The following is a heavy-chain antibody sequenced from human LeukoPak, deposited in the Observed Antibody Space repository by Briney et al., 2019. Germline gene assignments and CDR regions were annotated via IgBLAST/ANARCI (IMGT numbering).Heavy chain of an antibody. CDR3: ARVGYCSDTSCYTREYWSDP. D-gene: IGHD2-2*02. CDR2: IYSGGST. J-gene: IGHJ5*02. Sequence: GGSLRLSCAASGFTVSSNYMSWVRQAPGKGLEWVSVIYSGGSTYYADSVKGRFTISRHNSKNTLYLQMDSLRAEDTAVYYCARVGYCSDTSCYTREYWSDPWGQGTLVTVSS. V-gene: IGHV3-53*04. CDR1: GFTVSSNY.